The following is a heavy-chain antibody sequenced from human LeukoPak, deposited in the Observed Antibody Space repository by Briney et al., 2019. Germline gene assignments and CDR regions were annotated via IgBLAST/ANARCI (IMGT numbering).Heavy chain of an antibody. V-gene: IGHV1-58*01. D-gene: IGHD2-21*02. Sequence: GASVKVSCKASGFTFTSSAVQWVRQARGQRLEWIGWIVVGSGNTNYAQKFQERVTITRDMSTSTAYMELSSLRSEDTAVCYCADYCGGDCSNSYWGQGTLVTVSS. CDR1: GFTFTSSA. CDR3: ADYCGGDCSNSY. CDR2: IVVGSGNT. J-gene: IGHJ4*02.